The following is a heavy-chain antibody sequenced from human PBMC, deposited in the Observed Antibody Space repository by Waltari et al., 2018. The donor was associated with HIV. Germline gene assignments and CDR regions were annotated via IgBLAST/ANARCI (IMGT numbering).Heavy chain of an antibody. D-gene: IGHD4-17*01. CDR2: ISHSGRS. CDR3: ASSDYGDYR. V-gene: IGHV4-34*01. J-gene: IGHJ5*02. Sequence: QVQLQQWGAGLLKPSETLSLTCVVYGGSASGYFWSCIRQSPDKGLEWIGEISHSGRSNYTPSLKSRVTISLDTSKHQFSLKRTSVTAADTAVYYCASSDYGDYRWGQGTLVTVSS. CDR1: GGSASGYF.